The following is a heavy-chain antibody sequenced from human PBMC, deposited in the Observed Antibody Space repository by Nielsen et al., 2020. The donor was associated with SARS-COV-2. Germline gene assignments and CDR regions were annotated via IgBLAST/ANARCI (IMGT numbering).Heavy chain of an antibody. CDR1: GYTFTSYS. CDR3: ARDILRRPSGYNWFDP. Sequence: SVKVSCKASGYTFTSYSMNLLLHAPGQGLEWMGWINTNTGNPTYAQGFTGRFVFSLDTSVSTAYLQISSLKAEDTAVYYCARDILRRPSGYNWFDPWGQGTLVTVSS. V-gene: IGHV7-4-1*02. J-gene: IGHJ5*02. D-gene: IGHD5/OR15-5a*01. CDR2: INTNTGNP.